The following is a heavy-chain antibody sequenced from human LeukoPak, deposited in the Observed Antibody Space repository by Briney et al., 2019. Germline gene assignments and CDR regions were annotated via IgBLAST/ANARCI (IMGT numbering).Heavy chain of an antibody. D-gene: IGHD2-21*02. CDR2: VYYSGTT. J-gene: IGHJ3*02. Sequence: SETLSLTCSVSGGSIHTYYWTWIRQPPGKGLEWIGNVYYSGTTYYNPSLKSRLTISVDTSKNQFSLKLNSVTAADTAVYFCARDCGGDSYLGAFDIWGQGTVVTVSS. V-gene: IGHV4-59*13. CDR1: GGSIHTYY. CDR3: ARDCGGDSYLGAFDI.